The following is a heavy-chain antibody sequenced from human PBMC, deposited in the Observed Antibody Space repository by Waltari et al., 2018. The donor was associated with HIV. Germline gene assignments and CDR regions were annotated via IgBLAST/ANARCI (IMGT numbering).Heavy chain of an antibody. CDR2: MNSDGTTR. J-gene: IGHJ3*02. CDR1: GFTFHTSW. V-gene: IGHV3-74*01. Sequence: EVQLVVSGGGLVQLGGSLRLSFAASGFTFHTSWMHWLRQVPGKGLVWVSRMNSDGTTRSYADSVKGRFTISRDNAKNTLYVEMNSLRADDTAVYYCASSGVYAHDAFKIWGQGTKVIVSS. CDR3: ASSGVYAHDAFKI. D-gene: IGHD2-15*01.